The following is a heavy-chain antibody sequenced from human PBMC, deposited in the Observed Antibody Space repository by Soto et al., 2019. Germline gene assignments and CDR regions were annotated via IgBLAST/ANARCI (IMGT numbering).Heavy chain of an antibody. D-gene: IGHD6-19*01. CDR3: ARHHLLSSGWDY. V-gene: IGHV4-59*08. J-gene: IGHJ4*01. CDR2: IYYSGST. CDR1: GGSISSYY. Sequence: QVQLQESGPGLVKPSETLSLTCTFSGGSISSYYWSWIRQPPGKGLEWMGYIYYSGSTNYNPSLKSRVTISVDPSKNPFALKLSSVTAADTAVYYCARHHLLSSGWDYWGHGTLVTVSS.